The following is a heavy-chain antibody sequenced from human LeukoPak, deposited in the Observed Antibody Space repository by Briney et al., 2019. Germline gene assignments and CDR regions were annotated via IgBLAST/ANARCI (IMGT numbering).Heavy chain of an antibody. D-gene: IGHD2-21*01. CDR1: GYTLINYH. Sequence: GASVKVSCKASGYTLINYHINWVRQAPGQGLEWMGTINPSNGDTNYSPKFQGRVTMTRDTSTSTVYMELSSLRSEDTAVYYCARERGGDCYFDYWGQGTLVTVSS. J-gene: IGHJ4*02. CDR3: ARERGGDCYFDY. CDR2: INPSNGDT. V-gene: IGHV1-46*01.